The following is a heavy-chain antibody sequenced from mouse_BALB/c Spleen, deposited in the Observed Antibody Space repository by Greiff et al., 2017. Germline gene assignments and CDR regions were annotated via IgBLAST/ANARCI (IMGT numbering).Heavy chain of an antibody. CDR3: ARGGYGNYGIAY. V-gene: IGHV5-17*02. D-gene: IGHD2-10*02. J-gene: IGHJ3*01. CDR2: ISSGSSTI. CDR1: GFTFSSFG. Sequence: EVKLMESGGGLVQPGGSRKLSCAASGFTFSSFGMHWVRQAPEKGLEWVAYISSGSSTIYYADTVKGRFTISRDNPKNTLFLQMTSLRSEDTAMYYCARGGYGNYGIAYWGQGTLVTVSA.